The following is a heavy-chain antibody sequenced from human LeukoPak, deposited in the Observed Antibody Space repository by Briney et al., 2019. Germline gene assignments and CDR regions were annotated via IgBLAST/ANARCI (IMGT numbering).Heavy chain of an antibody. CDR1: GGSFSGYY. D-gene: IGHD3-10*01. CDR2: INHSGST. CDR3: ARGQYYYGSGSPRQPLNSNWFDP. V-gene: IGHV4-34*01. J-gene: IGHJ5*02. Sequence: PSETLSLTCAVYGGSFSGYYWSWIRQPPGKGLEWIGEINHSGSTNYNPSLKSRVTISVDTSKNQFSLKLSSVTAADTAVYYCARGQYYYGSGSPRQPLNSNWFDPWGQGTLVTVSS.